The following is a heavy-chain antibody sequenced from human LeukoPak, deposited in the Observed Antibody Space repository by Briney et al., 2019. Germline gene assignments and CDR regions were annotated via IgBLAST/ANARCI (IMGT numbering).Heavy chain of an antibody. Sequence: GGSLRLSCAASGFTFSSYSMNWVRQAPGKGLEWVSSISSSSSYIYYADSVKGRFTISRDNAKNPLYLQMNSLRAEDTAVYYCARDSSQQLVPDAFDIWGQGTMVTVSS. J-gene: IGHJ3*02. CDR3: ARDSSQQLVPDAFDI. V-gene: IGHV3-21*01. D-gene: IGHD6-13*01. CDR1: GFTFSSYS. CDR2: ISSSSSYI.